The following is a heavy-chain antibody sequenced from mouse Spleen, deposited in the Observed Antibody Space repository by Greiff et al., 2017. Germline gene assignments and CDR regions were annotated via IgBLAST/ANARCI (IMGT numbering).Heavy chain of an antibody. V-gene: IGHV2-2*01. CDR1: GFSLTSYG. CDR2: IWSGGST. CDR3: ARGEGAY. J-gene: IGHJ3*01. Sequence: VQLQESGPGLVQPSQSLSITCTVSGFSLTSYGVHWVRQSPGKGLEWLGVIWSGGSTDYNAAFISRLSISKDNSKSQVFFKMNSLQADDTAIYYCARGEGAYWGQGTLVTVSA.